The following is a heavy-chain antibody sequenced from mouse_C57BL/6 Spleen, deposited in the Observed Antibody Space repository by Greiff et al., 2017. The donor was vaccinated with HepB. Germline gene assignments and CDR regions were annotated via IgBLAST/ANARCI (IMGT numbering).Heavy chain of an antibody. D-gene: IGHD1-1*01. J-gene: IGHJ2*01. CDR1: GYTFTSYW. V-gene: IGHV1-59*01. CDR2: IDPSDSYT. CDR3: ASTVVANYFDY. Sequence: VQLQQPGAELVRPGTSVKLSCKASGYTFTSYWMHWVKQRPGQGLEWIGVIDPSDSYTNYNQKFKGKATLTVDTSSSTAYMQLSSLTSEDSAVYYCASTVVANYFDYWGQGTTLTVSS.